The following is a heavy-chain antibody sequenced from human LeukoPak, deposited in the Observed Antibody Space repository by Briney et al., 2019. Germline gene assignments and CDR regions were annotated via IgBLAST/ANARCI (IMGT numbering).Heavy chain of an antibody. CDR2: IYSGGST. CDR1: GFTFSDAW. Sequence: GGSLRLSCEGSGFTFSDAWMNWVRQAPGKGLEWVSVIYSGGSTYYADSVKGRFTISRHNSKNTLYLQMNSLRAEDTAVYYCARGAYCGGDCYDYWGQGTLVTVSS. J-gene: IGHJ4*02. V-gene: IGHV3-53*04. D-gene: IGHD2-21*02. CDR3: ARGAYCGGDCYDY.